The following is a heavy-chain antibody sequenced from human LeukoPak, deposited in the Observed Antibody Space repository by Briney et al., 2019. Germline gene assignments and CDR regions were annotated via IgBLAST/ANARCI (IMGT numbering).Heavy chain of an antibody. CDR2: IYTSGST. D-gene: IGHD5-18*01. V-gene: IGHV4-59*10. Sequence: SETLSLTCAVYGGSFSGYYWSWIRQPPGKGLEWIGRIYTSGSTNYNPSLKSRVTMSVDTSKNQFSLKLSSVTAADTAVYYCAREGADGYSSLWFDPWGQGTLVTVSS. CDR1: GGSFSGYY. CDR3: AREGADGYSSLWFDP. J-gene: IGHJ5*02.